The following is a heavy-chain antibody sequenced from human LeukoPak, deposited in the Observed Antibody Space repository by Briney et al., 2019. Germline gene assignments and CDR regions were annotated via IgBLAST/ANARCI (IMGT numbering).Heavy chain of an antibody. D-gene: IGHD3-10*01. J-gene: IGHJ3*02. CDR2: IYYSGST. V-gene: IGHV4-59*12. CDR3: ARDRVTMVRGVEEVI. Sequence: PSETLSLTCTVSGGSISSYYWSWIRQPPGKGLEWIGYIYYSGSTNYNPSLKSRVTISVDTSKNQFSLKLSSVTAADTAVYYCARDRVTMVRGVEEVIWGQGTMVTVSS. CDR1: GGSISSYY.